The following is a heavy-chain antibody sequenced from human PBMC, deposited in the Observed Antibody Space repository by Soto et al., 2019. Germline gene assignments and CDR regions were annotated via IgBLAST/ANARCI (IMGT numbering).Heavy chain of an antibody. Sequence: SETLSLTCAVYGGSFSGYYWSWIRQSPGKGLEWIGEINHSGSSNYNPSLKSRVTISRDTSKNQFSLNLSSVTAADTAVYYCARRPNYVAAAIGYYYGMDVWGQGTTVTVS. CDR3: ARRPNYVAAAIGYYYGMDV. CDR2: INHSGSS. CDR1: GGSFSGYY. J-gene: IGHJ6*02. D-gene: IGHD6-13*01. V-gene: IGHV4-34*01.